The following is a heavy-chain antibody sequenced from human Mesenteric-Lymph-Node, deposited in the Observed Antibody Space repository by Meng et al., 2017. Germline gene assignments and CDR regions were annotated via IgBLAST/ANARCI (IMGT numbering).Heavy chain of an antibody. CDR2: IGTAGDT. Sequence: GGSLRLSCAASGFTFSSYDMHWVRQATGKGLEWVSAIGTAGDTYYPGSVKGRFTISRENAKNSLYLQMNSLRAGDTAVYYCARDCGGDCYRPKSFDYWGQGTLVTVSS. J-gene: IGHJ4*02. D-gene: IGHD2-21*02. CDR1: GFTFSSYD. CDR3: ARDCGGDCYRPKSFDY. V-gene: IGHV3-13*01.